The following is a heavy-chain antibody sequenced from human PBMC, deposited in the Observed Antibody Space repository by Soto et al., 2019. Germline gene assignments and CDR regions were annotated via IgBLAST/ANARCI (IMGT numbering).Heavy chain of an antibody. CDR1: GGSISSYY. D-gene: IGHD2-21*01. CDR3: ARMLIVDWFDP. J-gene: IGHJ5*02. Sequence: SETLSLTCTVSGGSISSYYWSWIRQHPGKGLEWIGYIYYSGSTNYNPSLKSRVTISVDTSKNQFSLKLSSVTAADTAVYYCARMLIVDWFDPWGQGTMVTVSS. CDR2: IYYSGST. V-gene: IGHV4-59*01.